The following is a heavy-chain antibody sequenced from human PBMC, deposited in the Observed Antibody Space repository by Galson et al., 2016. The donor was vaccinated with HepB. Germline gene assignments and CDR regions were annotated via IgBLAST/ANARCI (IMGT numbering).Heavy chain of an antibody. CDR2: ISGSGGTT. D-gene: IGHD3-10*01. CDR3: ARGASRGRPFDY. J-gene: IGHJ4*02. CDR1: GFTFSSYA. V-gene: IGHV3-23*01. Sequence: SLRLSCAASGFTFSSYAMNWVRQPPGKGLEWVSSISGSGGTTYYADSLKGRFTISRDNSKSTLYLQMNSLRVEDTAVYYCARGASRGRPFDYWGQGTLVPVSS.